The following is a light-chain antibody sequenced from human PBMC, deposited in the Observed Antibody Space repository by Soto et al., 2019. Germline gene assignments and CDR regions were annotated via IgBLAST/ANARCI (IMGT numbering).Light chain of an antibody. Sequence: QSALPQPASVSGSPGQSINISCTGTSSDVGGYNYVSWYQHHPGKAPKLIIYDVSNRPSGVSNPFSGSKSGNTASLTISGLQPEDEADYYCSSYTTSNTRQIVFGTGTKLTVL. CDR3: SSYTTSNTRQIV. V-gene: IGLV2-14*03. CDR1: SSDVGGYNY. CDR2: DVS. J-gene: IGLJ1*01.